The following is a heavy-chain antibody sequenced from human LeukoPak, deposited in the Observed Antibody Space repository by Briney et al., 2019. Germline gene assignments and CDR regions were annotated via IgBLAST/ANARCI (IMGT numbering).Heavy chain of an antibody. V-gene: IGHV3-7*03. CDR2: IKQDGSEK. CDR1: GFTFSSYA. Sequence: GGSLRLSCAASGFTFSSYAMHWVRQAPGKGLEWVANIKQDGSEKYYVDSVKGRFTISRDNAKNSLNLQMNSLRAEDTAVYYCARSRLHHDYWGQGTLVTVCS. CDR3: ARSRLHHDY. J-gene: IGHJ4*02. D-gene: IGHD4-11*01.